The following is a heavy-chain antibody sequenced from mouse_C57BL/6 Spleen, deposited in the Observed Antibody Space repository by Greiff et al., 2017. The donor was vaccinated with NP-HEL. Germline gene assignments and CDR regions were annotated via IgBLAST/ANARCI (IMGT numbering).Heavy chain of an antibody. V-gene: IGHV3-6*01. CDR3: AATVDYAMDY. CDR2: ISYDGSN. Sequence: EVKVEESGPGLVKPSQSLSLTCSVTGYSITSGYYWNWIRQFPGNKLEWMGYISYDGSNNYNPSLKNRISITRDTSKNQFFLKLNSVTTEDTATYYCAATVDYAMDYWGQGTSVTVSS. CDR1: GYSITSGYY. D-gene: IGHD1-1*01. J-gene: IGHJ4*01.